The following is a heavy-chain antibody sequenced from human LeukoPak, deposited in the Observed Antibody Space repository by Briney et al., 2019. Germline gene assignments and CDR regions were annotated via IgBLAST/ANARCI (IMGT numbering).Heavy chain of an antibody. J-gene: IGHJ4*02. V-gene: IGHV4-34*01. Sequence: PSETLSLTCAVYGGSFSGYYWSWIRQPPGKGLEWIGESNHSGSTNYNPSLKSRVTISVDTSKNQFSLKLSSVTAADTAVYYCARGRYCSGRSCYSRDLEMDYWGQGTLVTVSS. CDR1: GGSFSGYY. CDR3: ARGRYCSGRSCYSRDLEMDY. CDR2: SNHSGST. D-gene: IGHD2-15*01.